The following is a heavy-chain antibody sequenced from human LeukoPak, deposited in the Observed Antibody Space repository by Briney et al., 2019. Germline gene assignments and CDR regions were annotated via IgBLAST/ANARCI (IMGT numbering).Heavy chain of an antibody. CDR1: GFTFSDYY. J-gene: IGHJ4*02. CDR2: IRSSGSTI. Sequence: PGGSLRLSCAASGFTFSDYYMSWIRQAPGKGLEWVSYIRSSGSTIYYADSVKGRFTISRDNAKNSLYLQMNSLRAEDTAVYYCAREPCPACSFDYWGQGTLVTVSS. D-gene: IGHD2-15*01. V-gene: IGHV3-11*04. CDR3: AREPCPACSFDY.